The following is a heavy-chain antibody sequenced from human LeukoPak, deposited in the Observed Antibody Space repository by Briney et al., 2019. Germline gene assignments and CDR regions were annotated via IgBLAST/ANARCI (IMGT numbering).Heavy chain of an antibody. CDR3: ARAHPPAYGGYENADAFDI. CDR2: MNPNSGNT. J-gene: IGHJ3*02. CDR1: GYTFTSYD. D-gene: IGHD4-17*01. Sequence: PGASVKLSCKASGYTFTSYDINWVRQATGQGLEWMGWMNPNSGNTGYAQKFQGRVTMTRNTSISTAYMELSSLRSEDTAVYYCARAHPPAYGGYENADAFDIWGQGTMVTVSS. V-gene: IGHV1-8*01.